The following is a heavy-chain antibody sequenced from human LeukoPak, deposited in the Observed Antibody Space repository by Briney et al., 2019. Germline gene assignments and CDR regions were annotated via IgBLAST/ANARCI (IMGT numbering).Heavy chain of an antibody. Sequence: GGSLRLSCAASGFTFSSYWMSWVRQAPGKGLEWVANIKQDGSEKYYVDSVRGRFTISRDNAKNSLYLQMSSLRAEDTAVYYCARRGIISGWYWACYFDYWGQGTLVTVSS. CDR2: IKQDGSEK. D-gene: IGHD6-19*01. J-gene: IGHJ4*02. CDR3: ARRGIISGWYWACYFDY. V-gene: IGHV3-7*01. CDR1: GFTFSSYW.